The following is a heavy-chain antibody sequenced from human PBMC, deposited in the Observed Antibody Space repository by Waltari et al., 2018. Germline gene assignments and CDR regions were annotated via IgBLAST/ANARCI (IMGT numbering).Heavy chain of an antibody. D-gene: IGHD1-26*01. CDR2: LDPEDGET. CDR1: GYTLTALS. CDR3: ATGRAWELWVDD. V-gene: IGHV1-24*01. Sequence: QVQLVQSGAEVKKPGASVKVSCTVSGYTLTALSMPWVRQAPGKGLEWMGCLDPEDGETIYAQKFQGRVTMTEDTSTDTAYMELSSLRSEDTAVYYCATGRAWELWVDDWGQGTLVTVSS. J-gene: IGHJ4*02.